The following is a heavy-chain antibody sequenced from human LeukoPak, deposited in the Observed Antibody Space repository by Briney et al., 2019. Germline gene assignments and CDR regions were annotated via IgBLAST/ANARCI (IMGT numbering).Heavy chain of an antibody. CDR1: GYTFTPYG. J-gene: IGHJ6*02. CDR3: AREDGSSISCYAGYYSYYGMDV. V-gene: IGHV1-69*04. CDR2: INPILGIA. D-gene: IGHD2-2*01. Sequence: SVKVSCTASGYTFTPYGISCVRQAPGQGLEWRGRINPILGIANSAQKFQGRVTITAEKSTSTAYMELSSLRSEAQAVYYCAREDGSSISCYAGYYSYYGMDVWGQGTTVTVSS.